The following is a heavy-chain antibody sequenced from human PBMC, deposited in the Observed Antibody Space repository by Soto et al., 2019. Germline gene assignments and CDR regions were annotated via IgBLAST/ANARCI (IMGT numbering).Heavy chain of an antibody. CDR3: EKDVSSTWYSGMEV. J-gene: IGHJ6*02. V-gene: IGHV3-9*01. CDR2: INWNGADI. CDR1: GFTFDDYA. Sequence: EVQLVESGGGLVQPGGSLRLSCAASGFTFDDYAMHWVRQGPGKGLEWVSGINWNGADIGYADSVKGRFTISRDNAKNSLHLQMNSPRAEDTALYYCEKDVSSTWYSGMEVWGQGTTVTVSS. D-gene: IGHD6-13*01.